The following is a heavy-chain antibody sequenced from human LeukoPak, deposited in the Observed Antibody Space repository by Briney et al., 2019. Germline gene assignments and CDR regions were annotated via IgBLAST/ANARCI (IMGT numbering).Heavy chain of an antibody. J-gene: IGHJ4*02. CDR1: GYTFTGYY. CDR3: ARGSNIAVAGTHLDY. CDR2: INPNSGGT. V-gene: IGHV1-2*02. Sequence: ASVKVSCKASGYTFTGYYMHWVRQAPGQGLEWMGWINPNSGGTNYAQKFQGRVTMTRDTSLSTAYMELSRLRSDDTAVYYCARGSNIAVAGTHLDYWGQGTLVTVSS. D-gene: IGHD6-19*01.